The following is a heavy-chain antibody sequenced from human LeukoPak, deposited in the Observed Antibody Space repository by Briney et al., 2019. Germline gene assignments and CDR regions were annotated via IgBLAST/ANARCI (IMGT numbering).Heavy chain of an antibody. Sequence: GGSLRLSCAASGFAFSSYAISWVRQAPGKGLGWVSSISGSGGSTYYADSVKGRFTISRDNFKNTLYLQMNSLRVEDTAIYYCAKGLYDYALDVWGQGTAVTVSS. J-gene: IGHJ6*02. CDR3: AKGLYDYALDV. V-gene: IGHV3-23*01. CDR2: ISGSGGST. CDR1: GFAFSSYA.